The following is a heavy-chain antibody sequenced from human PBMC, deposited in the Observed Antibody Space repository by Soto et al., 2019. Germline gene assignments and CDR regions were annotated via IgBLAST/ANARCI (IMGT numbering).Heavy chain of an antibody. CDR1: GFTFSRYG. J-gene: IGHJ4*02. Sequence: QVQLVESGGGVVQPGRSLRLSCAATGFTFSRYGMHWVRQAPGKGLEWVAVIWYDGTNKYYADSVKGGFTISRDNSKNTMYLQMNSLRAEDTAMYYCARDTGATGSYFDYWGQGGLVTVSS. D-gene: IGHD4-17*01. CDR2: IWYDGTNK. CDR3: ARDTGATGSYFDY. V-gene: IGHV3-33*01.